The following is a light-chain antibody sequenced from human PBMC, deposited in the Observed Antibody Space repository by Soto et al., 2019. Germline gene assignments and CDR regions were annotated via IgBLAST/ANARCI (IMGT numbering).Light chain of an antibody. J-gene: IGKJ1*01. CDR3: QQYNNWPSWT. V-gene: IGKV3-15*01. CDR2: GAS. Sequence: EIVMTQSPATLSVSPGERATLSCRASQSVSSNLAWYQQKPGQAPRLLIYGASTRATGIPARSSGSGSGTEFTLTISSLQSEYFAVYYCQQYNNWPSWTLGQGTRVDIK. CDR1: QSVSSN.